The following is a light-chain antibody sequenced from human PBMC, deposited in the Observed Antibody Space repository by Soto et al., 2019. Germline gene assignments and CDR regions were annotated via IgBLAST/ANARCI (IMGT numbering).Light chain of an antibody. CDR2: AAS. V-gene: IGKV1-9*01. CDR3: QQLNSYPIT. J-gene: IGKJ5*01. CDR1: QSISTW. Sequence: IKMTQSPSTLSASAGDRVTITCRASQSISTWLAWYQQKPGKAPKLLIYAASTLQSGVPSRFSGSGSGTEFTLTISSLQPEDFATYYCQQLNSYPITFGQGTRLEI.